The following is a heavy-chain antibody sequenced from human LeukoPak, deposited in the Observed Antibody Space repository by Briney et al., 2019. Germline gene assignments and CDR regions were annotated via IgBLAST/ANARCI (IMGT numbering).Heavy chain of an antibody. CDR2: INPSAGST. D-gene: IGHD6-13*01. V-gene: IGHV1-46*01. CDR1: GYTLSSYD. J-gene: IGHJ4*02. CDR3: AKDRDSSSWYLGSCFGDY. Sequence: ASVTVSCKASGYTLSSYDMHWARQAPGQGLEWMAIINPSAGSTDYARKFQGRVTVTRDTSTSTVYMELSSLTSEDTAVYYCAKDRDSSSWYLGSCFGDYWGQGTLVTVSS.